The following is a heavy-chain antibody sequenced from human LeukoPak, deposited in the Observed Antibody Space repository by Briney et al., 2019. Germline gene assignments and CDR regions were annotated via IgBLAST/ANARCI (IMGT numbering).Heavy chain of an antibody. CDR1: GGSISSGGYY. V-gene: IGHV4-30-4*08. CDR3: ARDVAVAGTKDFQH. Sequence: PSETLSLTCTVSGGSISSGGYYWSWIRQHPGKGLEWIGYIYYSGSTYYNPSLKSRVTISVDTSKNQFSLKLSSVTAADTAVYYCARDVAVAGTKDFQHWGQGTLVTVSS. J-gene: IGHJ1*01. CDR2: IYYSGST. D-gene: IGHD6-19*01.